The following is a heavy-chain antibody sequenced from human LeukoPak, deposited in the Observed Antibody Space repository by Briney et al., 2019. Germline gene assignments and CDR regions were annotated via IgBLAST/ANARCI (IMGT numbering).Heavy chain of an antibody. D-gene: IGHD6-19*01. CDR1: GYTFTSYG. Sequence: ASVKVSCKASGYTFTSYGISWVRQAPGQGLEWMGWISAYDGNTNYAQKLQGRVTMTTDTSTSTAYMELRSLRSDDTAVYYCARDGYSSGFFWFDPWGQGTLVTVSS. J-gene: IGHJ5*02. CDR2: ISAYDGNT. CDR3: ARDGYSSGFFWFDP. V-gene: IGHV1-18*01.